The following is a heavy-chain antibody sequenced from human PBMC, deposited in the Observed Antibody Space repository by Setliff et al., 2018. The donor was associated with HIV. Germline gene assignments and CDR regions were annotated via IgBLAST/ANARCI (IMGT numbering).Heavy chain of an antibody. CDR1: GLIFSSYE. CDR2: IGGHGSII. D-gene: IGHD3-16*01. Sequence: GGSLRLSCAASGLIFSSYEMNWVRQAPGKGLEWISFIGGHGSIIHYADSVKGRFTISRDNAKNSLYLQMNNLRVEDTALYYCARGGDLDVWGKGTTVTVS. CDR3: ARGGDLDV. J-gene: IGHJ6*03. V-gene: IGHV3-48*03.